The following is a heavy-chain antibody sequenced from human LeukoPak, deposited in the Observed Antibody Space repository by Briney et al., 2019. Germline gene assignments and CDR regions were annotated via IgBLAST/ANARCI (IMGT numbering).Heavy chain of an antibody. CDR1: GGSISSSSYY. Sequence: SETLSLTCTVSGGSISSSSYYWGWIRQPPGKTLEWIGSIYYSGSTYYNPSLKSRVTISVDRSRNQFSLQLSSVTAPDTAVYYCAKGEDYGSGTVHFASWGQGTLVTVSS. D-gene: IGHD3-10*01. V-gene: IGHV4-39*07. J-gene: IGHJ4*02. CDR2: IYYSGST. CDR3: AKGEDYGSGTVHFAS.